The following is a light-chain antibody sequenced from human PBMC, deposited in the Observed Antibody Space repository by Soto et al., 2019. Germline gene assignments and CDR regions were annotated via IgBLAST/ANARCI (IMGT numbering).Light chain of an antibody. CDR2: GAS. V-gene: IGKV3-20*01. J-gene: IGKJ1*01. CDR1: QSVSSSY. CDR3: QQYGRSSWT. Sequence: EIVLTQSPGTLSLSHGERATLSCRASQSVSSSYLAWYQQKSGQAPRLLIYGASNRATGIPDRFSGSGSGTDFTLTISRLEPEDFAVYYCQQYGRSSWTFGQGSKVDVK.